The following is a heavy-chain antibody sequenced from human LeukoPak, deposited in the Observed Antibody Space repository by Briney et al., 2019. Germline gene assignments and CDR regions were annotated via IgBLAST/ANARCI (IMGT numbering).Heavy chain of an antibody. Sequence: ASETLSLTCAVSGXSISSSNGWTWVRQPPGKGLEWIGEIYPSGSTNYNPSLKSRVTISVDKSKNQFSLKLSSVTAADTAVYYCARNGGNSDVDYWGQGTLVTVYS. J-gene: IGHJ4*02. CDR1: GXSISSSNG. V-gene: IGHV4-4*02. D-gene: IGHD4-23*01. CDR2: IYPSGST. CDR3: ARNGGNSDVDY.